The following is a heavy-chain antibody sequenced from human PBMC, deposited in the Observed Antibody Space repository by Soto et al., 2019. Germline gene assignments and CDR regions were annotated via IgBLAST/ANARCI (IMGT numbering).Heavy chain of an antibody. J-gene: IGHJ2*01. CDR3: ARRGESCGGHCYSHRFCDL. CDR1: GGTLNNYA. CDR2: IIPIFGTT. D-gene: IGHD2-21*02. Sequence: QVQLVQSGAEVKKPGSSVNVSCKASGGTLNNYAISWVRQAPGQGLEWLGGIIPIFGTTNYAQKFKGRVTITSDESTTTTYMELSSLTSADTAIYYCARRGESCGGHCYSHRFCDLWGRGTLVSVTS. V-gene: IGHV1-69*01.